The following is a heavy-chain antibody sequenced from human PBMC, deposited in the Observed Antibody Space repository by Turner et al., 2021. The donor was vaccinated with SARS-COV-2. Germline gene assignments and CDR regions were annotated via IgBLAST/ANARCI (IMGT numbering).Heavy chain of an antibody. D-gene: IGHD3-22*01. CDR1: GFTSSSYS. V-gene: IGHV3-21*01. CDR3: ARARWHYYDSSGYYPDAFDI. CDR2: SSSSSSYI. J-gene: IGHJ3*02. Sequence: EVQLVESGGGLVKPGGSLRLSCAASGFTSSSYSMNWVRQAPGKGLEWVSSSSSSSSYIYYADSVKGRFTISRDNAKNSLYLQMNSLRAEDTAVYYCARARWHYYDSSGYYPDAFDIWGQGTMVTVSS.